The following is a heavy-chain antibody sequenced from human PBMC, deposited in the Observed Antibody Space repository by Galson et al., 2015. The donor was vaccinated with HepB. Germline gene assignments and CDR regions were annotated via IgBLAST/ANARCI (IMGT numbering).Heavy chain of an antibody. Sequence: SVKVSCKASGGTFSTYAISWVRQGPGQALEWMGGITPMFGIPNYAQKFQGRVTITADESTSTAYMELRSLRSEDTAVYYCARGHEDFGLPAAMRGVYNLDHWGQGTQVTVSS. CDR3: ARGHEDFGLPAAMRGVYNLDH. CDR2: ITPMFGIP. V-gene: IGHV1-69*13. D-gene: IGHD2-2*01. CDR1: GGTFSTYA. J-gene: IGHJ4*02.